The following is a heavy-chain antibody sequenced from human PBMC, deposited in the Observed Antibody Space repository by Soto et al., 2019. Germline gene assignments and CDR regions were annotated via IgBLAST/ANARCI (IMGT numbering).Heavy chain of an antibody. CDR1: GGSISSGGYY. V-gene: IGHV4-31*03. Sequence: QVQLQESGPGLVQPSQTLSLTGTVSGGSISSGGYYWSCIRQHPGTGLEWIGHISYSGSTYYNTSLESRVTISVDTSRNQFSLIVNSVTAAGPAVYYCARGVLHWGQGTLVTVSS. CDR3: ARGVLH. CDR2: ISYSGST. J-gene: IGHJ4*01.